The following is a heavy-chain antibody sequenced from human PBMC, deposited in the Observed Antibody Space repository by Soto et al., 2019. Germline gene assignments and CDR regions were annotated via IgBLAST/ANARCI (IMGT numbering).Heavy chain of an antibody. V-gene: IGHV4-39*01. Sequence: SETLSLTCTVSGGSISSSSYYWGWIRQPPGKGLEWIGSIYYSGSTYYNPSLKSRVTISVDTSKNQFSLKLSSVTAADTAVYYCARHSSAAAGWGGYNWFDPWGQGTLVTVSS. CDR2: IYYSGST. CDR1: GGSISSSSYY. J-gene: IGHJ5*02. D-gene: IGHD6-13*01. CDR3: ARHSSAAAGWGGYNWFDP.